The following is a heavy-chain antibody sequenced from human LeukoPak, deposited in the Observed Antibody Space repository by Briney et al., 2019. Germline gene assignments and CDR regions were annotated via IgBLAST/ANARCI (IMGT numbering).Heavy chain of an antibody. CDR2: FYSSGTT. CDR1: GGSISSSSYF. J-gene: IGHJ4*02. CDR3: AREATCGLDCYSFGY. Sequence: SETLSLTCTVSGGSISSSSYFWGWIRQPPGKGLEWIGTFYSSGTTYDNPSLKSRVTISVDTSKNQFSLKLTSVTAADTAVYYCAREATCGLDCYSFGYWGQGTLVTVSS. V-gene: IGHV4-39*02. D-gene: IGHD2-21*02.